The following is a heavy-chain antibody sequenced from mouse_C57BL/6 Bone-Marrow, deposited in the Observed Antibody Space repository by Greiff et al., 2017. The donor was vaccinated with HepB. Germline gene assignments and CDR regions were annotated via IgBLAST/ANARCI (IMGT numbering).Heavy chain of an antibody. CDR3: ARSVTAHFDY. V-gene: IGHV1-72*01. J-gene: IGHJ2*01. Sequence: VQLQQPGAELVKPGASVKLSCKASGYTFTSYWMHWVKQRPGRGLEWIGRIDPNSGGTKYNEKFKSKATLTVDKPSSTAYMQRSSLTSEDSAVYYCARSVTAHFDYWGQGTTLTVSS. CDR2: IDPNSGGT. D-gene: IGHD2-2*01. CDR1: GYTFTSYW.